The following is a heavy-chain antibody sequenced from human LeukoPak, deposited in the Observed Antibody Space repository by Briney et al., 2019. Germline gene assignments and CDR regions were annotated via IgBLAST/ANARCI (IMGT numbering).Heavy chain of an antibody. D-gene: IGHD5-12*01. V-gene: IGHV1-18*01. CDR1: GYTFTSYG. CDR2: ISAYNGNT. CDR3: ARDIVATIESYYYGMDV. J-gene: IGHJ6*02. Sequence: ASVKVSCKVSGYTFTSYGISWVRQAPGQGLEWMGWISAYNGNTNYAQKLQGRVTMTTDTSTSTAYMELRSLRSDDTAVYYCARDIVATIESYYYGMDVWGQGTTVTVSS.